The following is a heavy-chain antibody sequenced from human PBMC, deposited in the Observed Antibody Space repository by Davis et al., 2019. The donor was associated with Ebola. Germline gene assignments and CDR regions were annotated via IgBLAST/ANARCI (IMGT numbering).Heavy chain of an antibody. CDR3: APMTMVNDY. Sequence: GESLKISCAASGFTFNQYAMTWVRQAPGKGLEWVSTISKSGRDTNYADSVKGRFTISRDNSKNTLYLQMNSLRVEDTAVYYCAPMTMVNDYWGKGTLVTVSS. D-gene: IGHD4/OR15-4a*01. CDR2: ISKSGRDT. CDR1: GFTFNQYA. V-gene: IGHV3-23*01. J-gene: IGHJ4*02.